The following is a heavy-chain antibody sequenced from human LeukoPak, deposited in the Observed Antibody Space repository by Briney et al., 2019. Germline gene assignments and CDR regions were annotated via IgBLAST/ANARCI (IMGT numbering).Heavy chain of an antibody. D-gene: IGHD3-22*01. CDR1: GFTFSSYA. J-gene: IGHJ4*02. CDR3: AKGQYYYDSSGYYYSDY. CDR2: ISGSGGST. V-gene: IGHV3-23*01. Sequence: PGGSLRLSCAASGFTFSSYAMSWVRQAPGKGLEWVSAISGSGGSTYYADSVKGRFTISRDNSKNTLYLQMNSLRAEDTAVYYCAKGQYYYDSSGYYYSDYWGQGTLVTVSS.